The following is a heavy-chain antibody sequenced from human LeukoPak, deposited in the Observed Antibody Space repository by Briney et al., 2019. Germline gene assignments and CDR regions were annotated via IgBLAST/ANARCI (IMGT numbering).Heavy chain of an antibody. CDR1: GGTFSSYA. V-gene: IGHV1-69*13. CDR2: IIPIFGTA. D-gene: IGHD3-22*01. Sequence: SVKVSCKASGGTFSSYAISWVRQAPGQGLEWMGGIIPIFGTANYAQKFQGRVTITVDESTSTAYMELSSLRSEDTAVYYCARDFERYYYDSSGYEPHYFDYWGQGTLVTVSS. CDR3: ARDFERYYYDSSGYEPHYFDY. J-gene: IGHJ4*02.